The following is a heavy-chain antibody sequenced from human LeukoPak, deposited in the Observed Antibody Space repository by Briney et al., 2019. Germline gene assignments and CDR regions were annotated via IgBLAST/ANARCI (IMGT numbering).Heavy chain of an antibody. J-gene: IGHJ4*02. Sequence: ASVKASCKASGYTFTSYYMHWVRQAPGQGLEWMGIINPSGGSTSYAQKFQGRVTMTRDTSTSTVYMELSSLRSEDTAVYYCARDSQRGGGYGWEDYWGQGTLVTVSS. V-gene: IGHV1-46*01. D-gene: IGHD5-12*01. CDR1: GYTFTSYY. CDR2: INPSGGST. CDR3: ARDSQRGGGYGWEDY.